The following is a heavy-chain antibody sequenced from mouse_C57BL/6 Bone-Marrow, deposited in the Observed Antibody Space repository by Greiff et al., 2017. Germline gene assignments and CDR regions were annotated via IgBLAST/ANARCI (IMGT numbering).Heavy chain of an antibody. Sequence: QVQLQQPGTELVKPGASVKLSCKASGYTFTSYWMHWVKQRPGQGLEWIGNINPSNGGTNYNEKFKSKATLTVDKSSSTAYMLLSSLTSEDSAVYFCARDSYYSNPYYFDYWGQGTTLTVSS. D-gene: IGHD2-5*01. CDR1: GYTFTSYW. J-gene: IGHJ2*01. V-gene: IGHV1-53*01. CDR2: INPSNGGT. CDR3: ARDSYYSNPYYFDY.